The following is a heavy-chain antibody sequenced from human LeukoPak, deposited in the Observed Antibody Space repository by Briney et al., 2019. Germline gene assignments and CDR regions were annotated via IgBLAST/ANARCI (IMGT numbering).Heavy chain of an antibody. CDR2: SSSSSSTK. CDR3: ARDPRFRSYYDSSGHFDY. D-gene: IGHD3-22*01. V-gene: IGHV3-48*01. J-gene: IGHJ4*02. CDR1: GLTFSSYW. Sequence: GGSLRLSCAASGLTFSSYWMSWVRQAPGRGLEWVSYSSSSSSTKKYVDSVKGRFTISRDNAKNSLYLQMNSLRAEDTAVYYCARDPRFRSYYDSSGHFDYWGQGTLVTVSS.